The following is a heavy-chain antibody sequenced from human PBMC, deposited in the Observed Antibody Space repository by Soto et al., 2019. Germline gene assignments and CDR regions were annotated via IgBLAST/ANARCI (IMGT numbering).Heavy chain of an antibody. J-gene: IGHJ6*02. CDR1: GGSFSGYY. V-gene: IGHV4-34*01. CDR2: INHSGST. Sequence: SETLSLTCAVYGGSFSGYYWSWIRQPPGKGLEWIGEINHSGSTNYNPSLKSRVTISVDTSKNQFSLKLSSVTAADTAVYYCARGLGYCSSTSCSRTYYYYYYGMDVWGQGTKVTVSS. D-gene: IGHD2-2*01. CDR3: ARGLGYCSSTSCSRTYYYYYYGMDV.